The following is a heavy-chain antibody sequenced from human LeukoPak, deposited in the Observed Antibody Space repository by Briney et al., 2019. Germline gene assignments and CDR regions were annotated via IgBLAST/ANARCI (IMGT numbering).Heavy chain of an antibody. V-gene: IGHV3-30-3*01. D-gene: IGHD1-14*01. Sequence: PGGSLRLSCAASGFTFSSYAMHWVRQAPGKGLEWVAVISYDGSNKYYADSVKGRFSISRDNSKNTLYLQMNSLRAEDTAVYYCARGTGGPGYWGQGTLVTVSS. J-gene: IGHJ4*02. CDR3: ARGTGGPGY. CDR2: ISYDGSNK. CDR1: GFTFSSYA.